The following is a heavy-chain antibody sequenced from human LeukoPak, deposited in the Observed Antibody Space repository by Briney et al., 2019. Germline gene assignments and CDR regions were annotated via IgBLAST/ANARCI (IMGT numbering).Heavy chain of an antibody. D-gene: IGHD3-16*01. CDR3: ARGPRRLGYFDY. V-gene: IGHV1-8*01. CDR1: GYTFTSYD. CDR2: MNPNRGNT. J-gene: IGHJ4*02. Sequence: ASVTVSCKASGYTFTSYDINWVRQAPGQGLEWMGWMNPNRGNTGYAQKFQGRVTMTRNTSISTAYMELSSLRSEDTAVYYCARGPRRLGYFDYWGQGTLVTVSS.